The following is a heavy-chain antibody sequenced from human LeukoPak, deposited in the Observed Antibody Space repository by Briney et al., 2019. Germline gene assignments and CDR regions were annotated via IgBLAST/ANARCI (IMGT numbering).Heavy chain of an antibody. CDR2: INHSGST. Sequence: PSETLSLTCAVYGGSFSGYYWSWIRQPPGKGLEWIGEINHSGSTNYNPSLKSRVTISVDTSKNQFSLKLSPVTAADTAVYYCARRDIVATSGGLLYYYYGMDVWGQGTTVTVSS. CDR3: ARRDIVATSGGLLYYYYGMDV. D-gene: IGHD5-12*01. V-gene: IGHV4-34*01. J-gene: IGHJ6*02. CDR1: GGSFSGYY.